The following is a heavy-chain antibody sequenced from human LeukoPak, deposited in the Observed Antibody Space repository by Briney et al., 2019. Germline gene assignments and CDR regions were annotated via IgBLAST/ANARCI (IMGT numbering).Heavy chain of an antibody. CDR1: GGSISSYY. J-gene: IGHJ6*03. D-gene: IGHD2-2*01. V-gene: IGHV4-4*07. CDR3: ARDSVVVLPRDYYYYMDV. Sequence: SETLSLTCTVSGGSISSYYWSWIRQPAGKGLEWIGRIYTSGSTNYNPSLKSRVTISVDTSKNQFSLKLSSVTAADTAVYYCARDSVVVLPRDYYYYMDVWGKGTTVTVSS. CDR2: IYTSGST.